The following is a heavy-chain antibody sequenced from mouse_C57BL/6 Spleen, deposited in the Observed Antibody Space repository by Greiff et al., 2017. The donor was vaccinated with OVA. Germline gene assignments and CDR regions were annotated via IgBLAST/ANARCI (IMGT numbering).Heavy chain of an antibody. J-gene: IGHJ2*01. CDR2: IYTGDGDT. CDR1: GYAFSSYW. CDR3: ARGAGGYYFDY. D-gene: IGHD1-1*02. Sequence: QVQLKQSGAELVKPGASVKISCKASGYAFSSYWMNWVKQRPGKGLEWIGQIYTGDGDTNYNGKFKGKATLTADKSSSTAYMQLSSLTSEDSAVYFCARGAGGYYFDYWGQGTTLTVSS. V-gene: IGHV1-80*01.